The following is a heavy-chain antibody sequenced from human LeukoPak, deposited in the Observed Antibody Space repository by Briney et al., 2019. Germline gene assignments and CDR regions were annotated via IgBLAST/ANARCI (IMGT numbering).Heavy chain of an antibody. D-gene: IGHD5-24*01. V-gene: IGHV3-23*01. Sequence: GGSLRLSCAASGFTFSSYAMSWVRQAPGKGLEWVSAISGSGGSTYYADSVKGRFTISRDNSKNTLYLQMNSLRAEDTAVYYCAKDLGSRWLQLAAFDTWGQGTMVTVSS. CDR1: GFTFSSYA. CDR3: AKDLGSRWLQLAAFDT. CDR2: ISGSGGST. J-gene: IGHJ3*02.